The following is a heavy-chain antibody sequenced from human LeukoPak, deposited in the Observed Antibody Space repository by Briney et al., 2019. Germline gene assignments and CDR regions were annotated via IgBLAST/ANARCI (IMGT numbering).Heavy chain of an antibody. CDR1: GGSLSSSY. CDR2: IYYSGST. Sequence: SETLSLTCTVSGGSLSSSYWSWIRQPPGRGLEWIGYIYYSGSTNYNPSLKSRVTISVDTSKNQFSLKLSSVTAADTAVYYCARDPTGTVDYWGQGTLVTVSS. V-gene: IGHV4-59*12. D-gene: IGHD1-1*01. J-gene: IGHJ4*02. CDR3: ARDPTGTVDY.